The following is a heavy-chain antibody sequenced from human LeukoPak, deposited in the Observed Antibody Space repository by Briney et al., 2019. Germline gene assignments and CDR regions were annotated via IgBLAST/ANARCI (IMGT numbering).Heavy chain of an antibody. D-gene: IGHD4-17*01. CDR2: INPSGGST. Sequence: ASVKASCKASGYTLTCHYMHWVRQAPGQGLEWMGIINPSGGSTSYAQKFQGRVTMTRDTSTSTVYMELSSLRSEDTAVYYCARDGGHGDYDYWGQGTLVTVSS. V-gene: IGHV1-46*01. CDR3: ARDGGHGDYDY. CDR1: GYTLTCHY. J-gene: IGHJ4*02.